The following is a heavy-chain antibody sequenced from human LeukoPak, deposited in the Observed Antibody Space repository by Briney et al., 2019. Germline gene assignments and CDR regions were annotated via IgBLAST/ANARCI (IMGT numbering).Heavy chain of an antibody. J-gene: IGHJ4*02. V-gene: IGHV4-39*07. CDR1: GGSISSSSYY. CDR2: IYYSGST. CDR3: ARDLGYCTSTSCRYFDF. Sequence: SETLSLTCTVSGGSISSSSYYWGWIRQPPGKGLEWIGSIYYSGSTYYNPSLKSRVTISVDTSKNQFSLKLSSVTAADTAVYYCARDLGYCTSTSCRYFDFWGQGTLVTVSS. D-gene: IGHD2-2*01.